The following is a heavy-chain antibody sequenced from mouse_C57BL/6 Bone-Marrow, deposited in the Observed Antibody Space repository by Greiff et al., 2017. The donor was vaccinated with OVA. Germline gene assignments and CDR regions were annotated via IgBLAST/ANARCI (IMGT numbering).Heavy chain of an antibody. CDR1: GFTFSSYG. CDR2: ISSGGSYT. D-gene: IGHD1-1*01. V-gene: IGHV5-6*02. CDR3: ARRSITTVRGYAMGY. J-gene: IGHJ4*01. Sequence: EVMLVESGGDLVKPGGSLKLSCAASGFTFSSYGMSWVRQTPDKRLEWVATISSGGSYTYYPDSVKGRFTISRDNAKNTLYLQMSSLKSEDTAMYYCARRSITTVRGYAMGYWGQGTSVTVSS.